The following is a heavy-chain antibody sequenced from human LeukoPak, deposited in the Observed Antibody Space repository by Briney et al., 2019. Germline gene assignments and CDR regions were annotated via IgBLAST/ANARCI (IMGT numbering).Heavy chain of an antibody. CDR1: GGSISSGAYY. Sequence: PSQTLSLTCTVSGGSISSGAYYWSWIRQPPGNGLEWIGYVYHSGTTYYTPSLRSRVTISVDMSKNQFSLKLSSVTAADTAVYYCARDYNVLPSARIRPGYFDLWGRGTLVTVSS. D-gene: IGHD2-2*01. CDR3: ARDYNVLPSARIRPGYFDL. J-gene: IGHJ2*01. V-gene: IGHV4-30-2*01. CDR2: VYHSGTT.